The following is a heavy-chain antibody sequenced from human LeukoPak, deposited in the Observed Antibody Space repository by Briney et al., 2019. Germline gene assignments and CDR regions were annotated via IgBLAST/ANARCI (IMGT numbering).Heavy chain of an antibody. V-gene: IGHV3-30-3*01. J-gene: IGHJ6*02. CDR3: ARDRQPYYHYYGMDV. Sequence: PGRSLRLSCAASGLTFSSYAMHWARQAPGKGLEWVAVISFDGSKTYYADSMKGRCTISRDNSKNTLYLQMNSLRAEDTAAYYCARDRQPYYHYYGMDVWGQGTTVTVSS. CDR1: GLTFSSYA. D-gene: IGHD6-6*01. CDR2: ISFDGSKT.